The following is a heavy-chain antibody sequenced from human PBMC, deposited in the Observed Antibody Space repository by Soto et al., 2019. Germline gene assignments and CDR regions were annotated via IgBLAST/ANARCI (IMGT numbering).Heavy chain of an antibody. CDR3: AMDYGDRPEYFKH. CDR1: GYTFTSYG. V-gene: IGHV1-18*04. D-gene: IGHD4-17*01. Sequence: QVPLVQSGPDLKRPGASMKVSCKASGYTFTSYGISWVRQAPGQGLEWMAWISPLKGRTQYSQKAQGRVTLSTDTSSNTAYMEMTTLRVDDTAVYYCAMDYGDRPEYFKHWGQGTLVTV. J-gene: IGHJ1*01. CDR2: ISPLKGRT.